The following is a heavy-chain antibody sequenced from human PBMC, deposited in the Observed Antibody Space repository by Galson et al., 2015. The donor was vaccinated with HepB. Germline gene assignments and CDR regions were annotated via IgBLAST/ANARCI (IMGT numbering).Heavy chain of an antibody. V-gene: IGHV1-18*04. Sequence: SVKVSCKASGYPFTSYSIIWVRQAPGQGLEWMGWISTYNGNTTYAQKFQDRVTMTTDTSVTTAYMELRTLRSDDTAVYYCARTAMVPQYYYYGMDVWGQGTTVTVSS. D-gene: IGHD5-18*01. CDR2: ISTYNGNT. CDR1: GYPFTSYS. CDR3: ARTAMVPQYYYYGMDV. J-gene: IGHJ6*02.